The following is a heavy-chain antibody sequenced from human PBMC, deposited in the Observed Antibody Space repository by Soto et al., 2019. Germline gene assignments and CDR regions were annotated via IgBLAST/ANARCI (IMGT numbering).Heavy chain of an antibody. V-gene: IGHV3-64D*06. CDR2: ISSDVDIT. Sequence: GGSVRLSCSASGFTFSEYSMHWVRQAPGKGLQYVSTISSDVDITYYADSVKGRFTISRDNSKNTLYLQMNSLRPEDTAVYYCVKVSTFYDILTGYYSTNFSDRWGQGTLVTVSS. J-gene: IGHJ5*02. D-gene: IGHD3-9*01. CDR1: GFTFSEYS. CDR3: VKVSTFYDILTGYYSTNFSDR.